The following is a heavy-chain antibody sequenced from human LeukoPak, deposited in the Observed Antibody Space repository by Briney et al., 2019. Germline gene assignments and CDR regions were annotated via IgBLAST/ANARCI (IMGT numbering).Heavy chain of an antibody. J-gene: IGHJ5*02. CDR3: ARVYGDYVP. CDR1: GFTFSSYT. CDR2: ISSSSSYT. D-gene: IGHD4-17*01. V-gene: IGHV3-21*01. Sequence: PGGSLRLSRAASGFTFSSYTMNWVRQAPGKGLEWVSSISSSSSYTHYADSVKGRFTISRDNAKNSLYLQMNSLRAEDTAVYYCARVYGDYVPWGQGTLVTVSS.